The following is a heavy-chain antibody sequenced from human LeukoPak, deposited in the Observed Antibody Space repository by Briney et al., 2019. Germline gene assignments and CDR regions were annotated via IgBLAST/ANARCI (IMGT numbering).Heavy chain of an antibody. J-gene: IGHJ4*02. CDR3: ARGSRGLDDSDYFDY. CDR2: IKQDGSEK. CDR1: GFTFSRYW. Sequence: GGSLRLSCAASGFTFSRYWMSWVRQAPGKGLEWVANIKQDGSEKYYVDSVKGRFTISRDNAKNSLYLQMNSLRAEDTAVYYCARGSRGLDDSDYFDYWGQGTLVTVSS. D-gene: IGHD2-21*02. V-gene: IGHV3-7*01.